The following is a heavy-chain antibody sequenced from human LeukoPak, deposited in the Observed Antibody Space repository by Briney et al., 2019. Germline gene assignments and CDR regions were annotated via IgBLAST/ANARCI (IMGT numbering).Heavy chain of an antibody. Sequence: PSETLSLTCTVSGGSISSYYWSWIRQPPGKGLEWIGYIYYSGSTNYNPSLKNRVTISVDTSKNQFSLKLSSVTAADTAAYYCARAGPDDYVWDYWGQGTLVTVSS. CDR3: ARAGPDDYVWDY. V-gene: IGHV4-59*01. CDR2: IYYSGST. D-gene: IGHD3-16*01. J-gene: IGHJ4*02. CDR1: GGSISSYY.